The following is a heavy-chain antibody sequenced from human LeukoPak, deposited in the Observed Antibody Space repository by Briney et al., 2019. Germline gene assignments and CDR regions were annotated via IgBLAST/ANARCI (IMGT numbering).Heavy chain of an antibody. J-gene: IGHJ4*02. D-gene: IGHD3-10*01. CDR2: VYYSGTT. CDR1: GGSISTYY. CDR3: ARERRNYGMGGDYYFDY. Sequence: SETLSLTCTVSGGSISTYYWSWIRQPPGKGLEWIGYVYYSGTTNYKYKSSLKSRVTISVDTSKNQFSLKLSSVTAADTAVYYCARERRNYGMGGDYYFDYWGQGTLVTVSS. V-gene: IGHV4-59*01.